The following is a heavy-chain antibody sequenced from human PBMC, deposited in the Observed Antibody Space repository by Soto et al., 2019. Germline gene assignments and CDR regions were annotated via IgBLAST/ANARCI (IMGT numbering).Heavy chain of an antibody. CDR1: GFTFSSYA. CDR3: ARDREQWLVSNWFDP. V-gene: IGHV3-30-3*01. D-gene: IGHD6-19*01. CDR2: ISYDGSNK. Sequence: HPGGSLRLSCAASGFTFSSYAMHWVRQAPGKGLEWVAVISYDGSNKYYADSVKGRFTISRDDSKNTLYLQMNSLRAEDTAVYYYARDREQWLVSNWFDPWGQGTLVTVSS. J-gene: IGHJ5*02.